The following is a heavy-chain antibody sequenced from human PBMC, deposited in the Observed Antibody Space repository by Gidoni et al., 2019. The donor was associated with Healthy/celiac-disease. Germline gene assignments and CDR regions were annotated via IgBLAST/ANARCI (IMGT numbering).Heavy chain of an antibody. CDR2: VIPIFGTA. Sequence: QVQLVQSGAEVKKPGSSVKVSCKASVGTFSSYAISWVRQGPGQGLELMGGVIPIFGTANYAQKFQGRVTITADESTSTAYMELSSLRSEDTAVYYCASVWGNSGYYLNYWGQGTLVTVSS. V-gene: IGHV1-69*01. J-gene: IGHJ4*02. CDR3: ASVWGNSGYYLNY. CDR1: VGTFSSYA. D-gene: IGHD3-22*01.